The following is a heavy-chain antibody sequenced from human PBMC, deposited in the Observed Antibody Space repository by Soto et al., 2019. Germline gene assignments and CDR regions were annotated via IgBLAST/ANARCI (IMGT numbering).Heavy chain of an antibody. CDR1: GYSFTSYW. Sequence: GESLKISCKGSGYSFTSYWISWVRQMPGKGLEWMGRIDPSDSYTNYSPSFQGHVTISADKSISTAYLQWSSLKASDTAMYYCARHDIVLMVYASDPSGMDVWGQGTTVTVSS. CDR2: IDPSDSYT. J-gene: IGHJ6*02. V-gene: IGHV5-10-1*01. CDR3: ARHDIVLMVYASDPSGMDV. D-gene: IGHD2-8*01.